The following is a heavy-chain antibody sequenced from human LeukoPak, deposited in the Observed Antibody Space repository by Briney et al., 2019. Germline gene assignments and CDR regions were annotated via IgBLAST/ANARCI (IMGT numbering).Heavy chain of an antibody. CDR3: ARDDYGDLSDY. D-gene: IGHD4-17*01. CDR1: GFTFSSYW. V-gene: IGHV3-7*01. Sequence: GGSLRLSCAASGFTFSSYWMTWVRRAPGKGLEWVANIKGDGSERYSVDSVKGRFTISRDNAKNSLYLQMNSLRVDDTAVYYCARDDYGDLSDYWGQGTLVTVSS. CDR2: IKGDGSER. J-gene: IGHJ4*02.